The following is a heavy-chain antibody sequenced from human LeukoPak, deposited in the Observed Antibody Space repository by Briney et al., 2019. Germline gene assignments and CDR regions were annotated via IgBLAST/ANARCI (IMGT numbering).Heavy chain of an antibody. CDR3: ARDLYGDPYDY. Sequence: PGGSLRLSRAASGLTFSSYSMNWVRQAPGKGLEWVSSISSSSSYIYYADSVKGRFAISRDDAKNSLYLQMNSLRAEDTAVYYCARDLYGDPYDYWGQGTLVTVSS. V-gene: IGHV3-21*01. J-gene: IGHJ4*02. D-gene: IGHD4-17*01. CDR2: ISSSSSYI. CDR1: GLTFSSYS.